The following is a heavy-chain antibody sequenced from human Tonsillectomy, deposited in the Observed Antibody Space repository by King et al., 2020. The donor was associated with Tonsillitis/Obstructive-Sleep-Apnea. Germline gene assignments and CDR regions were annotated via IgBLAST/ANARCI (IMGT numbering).Heavy chain of an antibody. V-gene: IGHV3-30*04. Sequence: VQLVESGGGVVQPGTSLRLSCVASGFAFRSFALHWVRQAPGKGLEWVTVISYDGTNKYYAESVKGRFTISRDNSKNTLYLQMHSLRAEDTAVYYCARDGGDCRGTSCYFYGMDVGGQGTTVTVSS. D-gene: IGHD2-2*01. CDR1: GFAFRSFA. CDR3: ARDGGDCRGTSCYFYGMDV. CDR2: ISYDGTNK. J-gene: IGHJ6*02.